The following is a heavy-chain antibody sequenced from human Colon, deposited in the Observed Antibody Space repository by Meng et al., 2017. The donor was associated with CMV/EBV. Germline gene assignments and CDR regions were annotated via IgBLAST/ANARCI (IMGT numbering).Heavy chain of an antibody. CDR3: SRVSVEKGGGAFDV. V-gene: IGHV4-61*03. D-gene: IGHD2-15*01. CDR1: PGSVSSANYY. CDR2: IYYSGTT. Sequence: SETLSLTCTVSPGSVSSANYYWSWIRQSPGMGLEWIGFIYYSGTTNYNPSLRSRITISIYTTKNRFSLSLRSVTAADTAKYYGSRVSVEKGGGAFDVWGQGTMVTVSS. J-gene: IGHJ3*01.